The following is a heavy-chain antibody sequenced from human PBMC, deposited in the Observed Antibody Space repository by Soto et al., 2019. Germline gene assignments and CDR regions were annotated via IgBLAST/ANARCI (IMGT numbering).Heavy chain of an antibody. V-gene: IGHV1-69*01. J-gene: IGHJ6*02. Sequence: QVQLVQSGAEVKKPGSSVKVSCKTSGVSFNNNGIGWVRQAPGHGLEWMGGVSPPFRTSNYARKYQGRISITSDASTGTCNMELSRLTSENTAQYYCARVLYYGPGSYTPYGMDVWGQGTRVTVSS. CDR3: ARVLYYGPGSYTPYGMDV. D-gene: IGHD3-10*01. CDR1: GVSFNNNG. CDR2: VSPPFRTS.